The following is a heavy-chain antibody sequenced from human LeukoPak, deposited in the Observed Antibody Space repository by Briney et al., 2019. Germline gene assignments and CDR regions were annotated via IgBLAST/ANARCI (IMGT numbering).Heavy chain of an antibody. D-gene: IGHD1-26*01. Sequence: GGSLRLSCAASGFTFSSYGMHWVRQAPGKGLEWVAFIRYDGSNKYYADSVKGRFTISRDNSKNTLYLQMNSLRAEDTAVYYCAKDGHLSEPSIVGAIAYYYYYMDVWGKGTTVTVSS. V-gene: IGHV3-30*02. CDR2: IRYDGSNK. J-gene: IGHJ6*03. CDR1: GFTFSSYG. CDR3: AKDGHLSEPSIVGAIAYYYYYMDV.